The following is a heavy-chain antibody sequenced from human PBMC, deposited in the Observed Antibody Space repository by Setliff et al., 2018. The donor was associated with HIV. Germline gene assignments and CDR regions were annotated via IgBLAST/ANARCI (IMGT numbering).Heavy chain of an antibody. J-gene: IGHJ3*02. CDR1: GFTFSTNA. CDR2: ISAGGGST. CDR3: AKGFYYDSGDGRVRAFDI. V-gene: IGHV3-23*01. D-gene: IGHD3-22*01. Sequence: TGGSLRLSCAASGFTFSTNAMNWVRQAPGKGLEWVSGISAGGGSTYYADSVKGRFTISRDNSKNTLYMQMNNLRAEDTAVYFCAKGFYYDSGDGRVRAFDIWGQGTMVTVSS.